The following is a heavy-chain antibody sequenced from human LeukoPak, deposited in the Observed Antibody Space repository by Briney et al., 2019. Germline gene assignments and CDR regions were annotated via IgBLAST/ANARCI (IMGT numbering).Heavy chain of an antibody. CDR2: ISWNSGSI. V-gene: IGHV3-9*01. CDR3: AKDNGVDTAMVTFDY. J-gene: IGHJ4*02. CDR1: GFTVSRNY. Sequence: PGGSLRLSCAASGFTVSRNYMSWVRQAPGKGLEWVSGISWNSGSIGYADSVKGRFTISRDNAKNSLYLQMNSLRAEDTALYYCAKDNGVDTAMVTFDYWGQGTLVTVSS. D-gene: IGHD5-18*01.